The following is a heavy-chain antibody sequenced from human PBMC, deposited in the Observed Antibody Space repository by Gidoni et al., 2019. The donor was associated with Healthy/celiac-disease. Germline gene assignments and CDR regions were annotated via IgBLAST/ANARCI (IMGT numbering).Heavy chain of an antibody. V-gene: IGHV4-59*08. CDR2: IYYSGST. CDR3: ARHPSPSSGYWIEYFQH. D-gene: IGHD3-22*01. Sequence: QVQLQESGPGLVKPSETLSLTCTVSGGSISSYYWSWIRQPPGKGLEWIGYIYYSGSTNYNPSLKSRVTISVDTSKNQFSLKLSSVTAADTAVYYCARHPSPSSGYWIEYFQHWGQGTLVTVSS. J-gene: IGHJ1*01. CDR1: GGSISSYY.